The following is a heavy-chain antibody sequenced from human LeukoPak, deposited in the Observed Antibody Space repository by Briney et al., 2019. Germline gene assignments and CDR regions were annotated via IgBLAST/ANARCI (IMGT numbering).Heavy chain of an antibody. CDR3: ARDARGSSYMDV. V-gene: IGHV4-59*01. CDR2: IYYSGST. Sequence: SETLSLTCTVSGGSISFYYWSWIRQPPGKGLEWIGFIYYSGSTNYNPSLKSRVTISVDTSKNQFSLKLSSVTAADTAMYYCARDARGSSYMDVWGQRTTVTVSS. CDR1: GGSISFYY. D-gene: IGHD3-10*01. J-gene: IGHJ6*02.